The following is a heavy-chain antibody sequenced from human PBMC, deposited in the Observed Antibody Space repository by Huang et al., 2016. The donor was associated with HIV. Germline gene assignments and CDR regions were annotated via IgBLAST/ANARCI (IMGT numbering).Heavy chain of an antibody. CDR3: ARDPKYHRIGYYRQRRGIDI. D-gene: IGHD3-22*01. J-gene: IGHJ3*02. CDR1: GYTFTSYG. V-gene: IGHV1-18*01. Sequence: QIQLMQSGPELKQPGASVKVSCKASGYTFTSYGITWVRQAPGQGPEWMGWHSASSCDTGYAQKVQGRVTLTTDTSTNIAYMELRSLRSDDTAKYYCARDPKYHRIGYYRQRRGIDIWGQGTMVIVSS. CDR2: HSASSCDT.